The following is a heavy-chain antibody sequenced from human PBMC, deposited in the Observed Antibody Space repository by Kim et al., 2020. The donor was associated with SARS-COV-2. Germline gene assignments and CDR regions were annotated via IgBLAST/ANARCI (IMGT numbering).Heavy chain of an antibody. Sequence: ASVKVSCKASGYTFTSYGISWVRQAPGQGLEWMGWISAYNGNTNYAQKLQGRVTMTTDTSTSTAYMELRSLRSDDTAVYYCARDESGIAVAGTYYYYYGMDVWGQGTTVTVSS. J-gene: IGHJ6*02. CDR3: ARDESGIAVAGTYYYYYGMDV. D-gene: IGHD6-19*01. V-gene: IGHV1-18*01. CDR2: ISAYNGNT. CDR1: GYTFTSYG.